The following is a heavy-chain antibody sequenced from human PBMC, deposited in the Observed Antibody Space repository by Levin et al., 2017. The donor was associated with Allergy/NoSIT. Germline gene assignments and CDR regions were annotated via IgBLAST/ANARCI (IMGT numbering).Heavy chain of an antibody. CDR3: ARYYGFWSGNYFDY. CDR2: ISYSGST. J-gene: IGHJ4*02. D-gene: IGHD3-3*01. Sequence: SETLSLTCTVSGGSINSYFWSWIRQPPGKGLEWIGDISYSGSTNYNPSFKSRVTISVDTSKKQFSLKLNSVTAADTAVYYCARYYGFWSGNYFDYWGQGNLVTGSS. V-gene: IGHV4-59*01. CDR1: GGSINSYF.